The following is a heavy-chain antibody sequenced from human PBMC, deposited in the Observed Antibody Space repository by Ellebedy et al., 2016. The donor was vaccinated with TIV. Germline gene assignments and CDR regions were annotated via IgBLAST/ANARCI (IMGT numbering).Heavy chain of an antibody. CDR2: FDPEDGET. D-gene: IGHD3-3*02. Sequence: AASVKVSCKVSGYTLTELSMHWVRQTPGKGLEWMGGFDPEDGETIYAQNFQGRLTLTEDTSTDTTYMELTSLRSEDTAVYYCATGGSNHFWLHDHWGQGTLVTVSS. CDR3: ATGGSNHFWLHDH. J-gene: IGHJ4*02. CDR1: GYTLTELS. V-gene: IGHV1-24*01.